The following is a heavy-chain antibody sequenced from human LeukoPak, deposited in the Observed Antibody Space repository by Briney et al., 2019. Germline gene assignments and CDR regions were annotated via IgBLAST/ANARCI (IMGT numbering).Heavy chain of an antibody. Sequence: RASVKVSCKASGYTFTGYYMHWVRQAPGQGFEWMGWINPNSGGTNYAQKFQGRVTMTRDTSISTAYMELSRLRSDDTAVYYCARGPRAGMITFGGVIAYFDYWGQGTLVTVSS. CDR2: INPNSGGT. CDR1: GYTFTGYY. J-gene: IGHJ4*02. V-gene: IGHV1-2*02. D-gene: IGHD3-16*02. CDR3: ARGPRAGMITFGGVIAYFDY.